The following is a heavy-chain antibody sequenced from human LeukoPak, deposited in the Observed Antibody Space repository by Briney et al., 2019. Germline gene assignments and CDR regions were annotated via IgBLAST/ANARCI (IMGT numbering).Heavy chain of an antibody. V-gene: IGHV3-21*01. J-gene: IGHJ4*02. Sequence: GGSLRLSCAASGFTFSSYSMNWVRQAPGKGLEWVSSISSSSSYICYADSVKGRFTISRDNAKNSLYPQMNSLRAEDTAVYYCARAQELADFDYWGQGTLVTVSS. CDR2: ISSSSSYI. D-gene: IGHD6-13*01. CDR1: GFTFSSYS. CDR3: ARAQELADFDY.